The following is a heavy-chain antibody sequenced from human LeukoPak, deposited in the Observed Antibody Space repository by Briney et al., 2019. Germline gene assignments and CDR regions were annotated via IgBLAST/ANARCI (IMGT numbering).Heavy chain of an antibody. CDR3: ARTYCGGDCYSSRGWFDT. V-gene: IGHV1-69*06. CDR2: IIPIFGTA. D-gene: IGHD2-21*02. Sequence: ASVKVSCKTSGGTFSNYTISWVRQAPGQGLEWMGGIIPIFGTANYAQKFQGKVTITADKSTSTAYMDLSSLRFEDTAVYCCARTYCGGDCYSSRGWFDTWGQGTLVTVSS. J-gene: IGHJ5*02. CDR1: GGTFSNYT.